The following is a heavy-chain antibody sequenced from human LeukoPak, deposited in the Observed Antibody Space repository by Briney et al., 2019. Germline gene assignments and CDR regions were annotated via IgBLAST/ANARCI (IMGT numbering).Heavy chain of an antibody. CDR3: ARDRIGCGSSSCYIDY. CDR1: GYTFTGYY. J-gene: IGHJ4*02. CDR2: INPNSGDT. D-gene: IGHD2-2*02. V-gene: IGHV1-2*06. Sequence: GASVNVPCKASGYTFTGYYIHWVRQAPGQGLEWMGRINPNSGDTSSAQKFQGRVTMTRDTSISTAYMELSRLRSDDTAVYYCARDRIGCGSSSCYIDYWGQGTLVTVSS.